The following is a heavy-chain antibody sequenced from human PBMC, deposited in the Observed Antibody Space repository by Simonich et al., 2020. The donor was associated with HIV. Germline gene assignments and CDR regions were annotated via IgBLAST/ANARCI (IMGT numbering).Heavy chain of an antibody. Sequence: EVQLVESGGGLVQPGGSLRLSCAASGFTFSSYWMSWVRQAPGNGLEWVANIKQDGSEIYYVDSVKGRFTISRDNAKNSLYLQMNSLRAEDTAVYYCARAPAIFGVVIPDAFDIWGQGTMVTVSS. D-gene: IGHD3-3*02. CDR3: ARAPAIFGVVIPDAFDI. V-gene: IGHV3-7*01. CDR2: IKQDGSEI. J-gene: IGHJ3*02. CDR1: GFTFSSYW.